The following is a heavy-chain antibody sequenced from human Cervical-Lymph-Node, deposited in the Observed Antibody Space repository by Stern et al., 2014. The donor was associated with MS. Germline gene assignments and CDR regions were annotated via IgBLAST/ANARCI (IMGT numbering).Heavy chain of an antibody. CDR1: GYNFIDHA. D-gene: IGHD4-11*01. CDR2: INGGPGTT. J-gene: IGHJ4*02. V-gene: IGHV1-3*01. CDR3: ARQPDYSDFLDF. Sequence: QDQLVQSGAEVKKPGASMTISCKTSGYNFIDHAIHWVRPAPGQRLEWMGWINGGPGTTKYSQKFQGRVSFTRDKAASAAYMDLSSLSPDDTAVYYCARQPDYSDFLDFWGQGTLVTVSS.